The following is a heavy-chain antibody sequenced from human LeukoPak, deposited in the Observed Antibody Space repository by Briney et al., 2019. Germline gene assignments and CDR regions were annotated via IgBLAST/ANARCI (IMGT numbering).Heavy chain of an antibody. CDR2: IYYSGTT. J-gene: IGHJ5*02. CDR3: ARHVGFITMVRGVINNNWFDP. CDR1: GGSISSSSYY. V-gene: IGHV4-39*07. Sequence: SETLSLTCTVSGGSISSSSYYWDWIRQPPGKGLEWIGSIYYSGTTDYNPSLKSRVTISVDTSKNQFSLRLSSVTAADTAVYYCARHVGFITMVRGVINNNWFDPWGQGTLVTVSS. D-gene: IGHD3-10*01.